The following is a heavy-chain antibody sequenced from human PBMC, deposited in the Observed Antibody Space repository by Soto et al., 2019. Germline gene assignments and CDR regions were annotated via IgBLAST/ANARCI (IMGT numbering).Heavy chain of an antibody. V-gene: IGHV1-18*01. CDR2: ISAYNGNT. J-gene: IGHJ5*02. CDR3: ARDPDWVSHEAYISSGFDP. D-gene: IGHD3-9*01. CDR1: GYTFTSYG. Sequence: QVQLVQSGAEVKKPGASVKVSCKASGYTFTSYGISWVRQAPGQGLEWMGWISAYNGNTNYAQKLQGRVTMTTDTSTSKAYMELRSLRSDDTAVYYCARDPDWVSHEAYISSGFDPWGQGTLVTVS.